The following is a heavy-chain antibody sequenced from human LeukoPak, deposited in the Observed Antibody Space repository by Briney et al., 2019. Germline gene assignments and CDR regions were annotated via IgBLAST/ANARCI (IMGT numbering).Heavy chain of an antibody. V-gene: IGHV3-21*01. Sequence: GGSLRLSCAASGFTFSSYSMNWVRQAPGKGLEWVSSISSSSSYIYYADSVKGRFTISRDNAKNSLYLQMNSLRAEDTAVCYCANFGGEQWRTYWGQGTLVTVSS. CDR1: GFTFSSYS. CDR3: ANFGGEQWRTY. CDR2: ISSSSSYI. D-gene: IGHD6-19*01. J-gene: IGHJ4*02.